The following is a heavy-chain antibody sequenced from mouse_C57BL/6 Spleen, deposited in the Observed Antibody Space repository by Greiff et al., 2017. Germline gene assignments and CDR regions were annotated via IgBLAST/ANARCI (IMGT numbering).Heavy chain of an antibody. CDR3: ARGEAYYDYDGTFDY. CDR2: INPNYGTT. J-gene: IGHJ2*01. CDR1: GYSFTDYN. V-gene: IGHV1-39*01. Sequence: LVESGPELVKPGASVKISCKASGYSFTDYNMNWVKQSNGKSLEWIGVINPNYGTTSYNQKFKGKATLTVDQSSSTAYMQLNSLTSEDSAVYYCARGEAYYDYDGTFDYWGQGTTLTVSS. D-gene: IGHD2-4*01.